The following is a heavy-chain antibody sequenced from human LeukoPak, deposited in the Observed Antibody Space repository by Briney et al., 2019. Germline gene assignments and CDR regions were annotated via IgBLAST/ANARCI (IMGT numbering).Heavy chain of an antibody. CDR3: VSQAEGYYSGPFDY. CDR2: ISDNGGST. J-gene: IGHJ4*02. CDR1: GFTFNTYA. Sequence: GESLKISCSTSGFTFNTYAMHWVRQAPGKGLEYVSSISDNGGSTNYADSVKGRFILSRDNSKSTVYLQMSSLRPEDTAVYHCVSQAEGYYSGPFDYWGQGTLVTVSS. V-gene: IGHV3-64D*06. D-gene: IGHD3-22*01.